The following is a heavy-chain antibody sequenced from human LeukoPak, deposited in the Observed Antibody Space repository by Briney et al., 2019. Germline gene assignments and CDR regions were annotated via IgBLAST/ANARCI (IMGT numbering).Heavy chain of an antibody. V-gene: IGHV3-23*01. CDR1: GLTFSTFA. CDR3: VRDRNYYEALQRSY. Sequence: GGSLRLSCAASGLTFSTFAMSWVRQDPGRGLEWVSSITGAGDTTFYPESVKGRFTISRDNSKNTLYLQMNSLRVEDTALYFCVRDRNYYEALQRSYWGQGTLVTVSS. J-gene: IGHJ4*02. D-gene: IGHD3-3*01. CDR2: ITGAGDTT.